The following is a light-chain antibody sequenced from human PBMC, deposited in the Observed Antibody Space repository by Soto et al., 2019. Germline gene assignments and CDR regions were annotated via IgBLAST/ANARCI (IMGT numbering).Light chain of an antibody. V-gene: IGKV1-13*02. J-gene: IGKJ3*01. CDR3: QQFNGYPVT. CDR2: DAS. CDR1: QGISSD. Sequence: AIQLTQSPSSLSASVGDTVTITCRASQGISSDLAWYQQRPGKAPKLLMYDASSLEGGVPSRFSGSGSGTDFTLTISCLQPEDFATYYCQQFNGYPVTFGPGTKVDIK.